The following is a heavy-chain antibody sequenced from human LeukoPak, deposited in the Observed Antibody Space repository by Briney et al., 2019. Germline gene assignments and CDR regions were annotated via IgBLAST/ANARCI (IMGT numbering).Heavy chain of an antibody. D-gene: IGHD6-13*01. Sequence: GSLRLPCAASGFTFSSYSMNWVRQAPGKGLEWVSSISSSSSYIYYADSVKGRFTISRDNAKNSLYLQMNSLRAEDTAVYYCARERTGIAAANFDYWGQGTLVTVSS. CDR3: ARERTGIAAANFDY. V-gene: IGHV3-21*01. CDR2: ISSSSSYI. J-gene: IGHJ4*02. CDR1: GFTFSSYS.